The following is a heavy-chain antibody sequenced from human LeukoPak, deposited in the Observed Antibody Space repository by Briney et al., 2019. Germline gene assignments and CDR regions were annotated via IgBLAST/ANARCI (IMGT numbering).Heavy chain of an antibody. CDR2: FGPEDGET. Sequence: ASVKVSCKVSGYTLTELSMHWVRQAPGKGLEWMGGFGPEDGETIYAQKFQGRVTITADKSTSTAYMELSSLRSEDTAVYYCASKWGDYVSYYYYMDVWGKGTTVTVSS. CDR1: GYTLTELS. CDR3: ASKWGDYVSYYYYMDV. D-gene: IGHD3-16*01. V-gene: IGHV1-24*01. J-gene: IGHJ6*03.